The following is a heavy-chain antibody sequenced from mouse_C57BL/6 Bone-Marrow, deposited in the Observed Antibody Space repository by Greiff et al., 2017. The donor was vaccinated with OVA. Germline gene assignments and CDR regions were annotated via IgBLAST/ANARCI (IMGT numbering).Heavy chain of an antibody. CDR3: ARDYGSSFWYFDV. CDR1: GYTFTSYW. CDR2: INPSNGGT. J-gene: IGHJ1*03. V-gene: IGHV1-53*01. D-gene: IGHD1-1*01. Sequence: VQLQQSGTELVKPGASVKLSCKASGYTFTSYWMHWVKQRPGQGLEWIGNINPSNGGTNYNEKFKSKATLTVDKSSSTAYMQLSSLTSEDSAVYYCARDYGSSFWYFDVWGTGTTVTVSS.